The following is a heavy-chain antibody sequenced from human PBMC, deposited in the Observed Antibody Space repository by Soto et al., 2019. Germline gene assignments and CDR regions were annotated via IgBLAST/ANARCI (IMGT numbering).Heavy chain of an antibody. Sequence: SETLSLTCTVSGGSISTYYWSWIRQPPGKGLEWIGYIYYSGSTNYNPSLKSRVTISVDTSKNLFSLKLSSVTAADTAVYYCARSSGCSGGSCFFFDYWGQGTLVTVSS. D-gene: IGHD2-15*01. J-gene: IGHJ4*02. CDR2: IYYSGST. CDR3: ARSSGCSGGSCFFFDY. V-gene: IGHV4-59*01. CDR1: GGSISTYY.